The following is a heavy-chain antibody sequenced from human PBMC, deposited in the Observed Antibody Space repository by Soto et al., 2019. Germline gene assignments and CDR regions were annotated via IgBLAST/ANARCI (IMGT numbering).Heavy chain of an antibody. CDR1: GGSFSGYY. CDR2: INHSGST. CDR3: GRVPQGCLEGLPHTERYYMDV. J-gene: IGHJ6*03. D-gene: IGHD3-3*01. V-gene: IGHV4-34*01. Sequence: SETLSLTCAVYGGSFSGYYWSWIRQPPGKGLEWIGEINHSGSTNYNPSLKSRVTISVDTSKNQFSLKLSSVTAADTAVYYCGRVPQGCLEGLPHTERYYMDVWAKGPRFPVS.